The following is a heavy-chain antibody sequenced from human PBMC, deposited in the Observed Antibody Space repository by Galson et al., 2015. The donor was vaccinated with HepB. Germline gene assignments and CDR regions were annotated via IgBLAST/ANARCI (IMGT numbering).Heavy chain of an antibody. CDR1: GFTFSSYA. CDR2: ISYDGSNK. Sequence: SLRLSCAASGFTFSSYAMHWVRQAPGKGLEWVAVISYDGSNKYYADSVKGRFTISRDNSKNTLYLQMNSLRAEDTAVYYCARDCRLRYLDYWGQGTLVTVSS. V-gene: IGHV3-30-3*01. CDR3: ARDCRLRYLDY. J-gene: IGHJ4*02. D-gene: IGHD3-9*01.